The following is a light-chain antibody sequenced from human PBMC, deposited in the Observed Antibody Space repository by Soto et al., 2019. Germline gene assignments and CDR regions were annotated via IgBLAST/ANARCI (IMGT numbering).Light chain of an antibody. Sequence: QPVLTQPPSVSGAPGQTITISCTGSSSNIGADFGVHWYQQLPGAAPKLVIFVNTNRPSGVPDRFSGSKSGTSASLAITGLQAEDEADYYCQSYDRSRSGWVFVTGTKLTVL. CDR1: SSNIGADFG. J-gene: IGLJ3*02. CDR2: VNT. V-gene: IGLV1-40*01. CDR3: QSYDRSRSGWV.